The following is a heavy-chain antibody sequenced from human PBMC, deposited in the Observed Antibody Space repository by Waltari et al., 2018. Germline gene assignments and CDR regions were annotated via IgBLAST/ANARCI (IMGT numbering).Heavy chain of an antibody. CDR3: AKDRTAGVRGVKHPEDAFDI. Sequence: EVQLVESGGGLVQPGGSLRLSCAASGFTFSSYAMSWVRQAPGKGLGWVSAISGSGGSTNYADSVKGRFTISRDNSKNTLYLQMNSLRAEDTAVYYCAKDRTAGVRGVKHPEDAFDIWGQGTMVTVSS. J-gene: IGHJ3*02. CDR1: GFTFSSYA. V-gene: IGHV3-23*04. CDR2: ISGSGGST. D-gene: IGHD3-10*01.